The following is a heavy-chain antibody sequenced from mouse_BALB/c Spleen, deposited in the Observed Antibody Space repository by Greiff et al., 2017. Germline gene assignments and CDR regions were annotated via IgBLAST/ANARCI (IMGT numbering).Heavy chain of an antibody. CDR3: ARRGNYEGYYAMDY. CDR1: GFSLTSYG. CDR2: IWSGGST. D-gene: IGHD2-1*01. J-gene: IGHJ4*01. V-gene: IGHV2-2*02. Sequence: VQLKESGPGLVQPSQSLSITCTVSGFSLTSYGVHWVRQSPGKGLEWLGVIWSGGSTDYNAAFISRLSISKDNSKSQVFFKMNSLQANDTAIYYCARRGNYEGYYAMDYWGQGTSVTVSS.